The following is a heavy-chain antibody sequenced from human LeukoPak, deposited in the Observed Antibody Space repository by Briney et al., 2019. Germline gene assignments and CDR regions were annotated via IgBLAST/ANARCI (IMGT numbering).Heavy chain of an antibody. CDR2: INHSGSA. Sequence: SETLSLTCAVYGGSVSGYFWSWIPQPPGKGREWIGEINHSGSARYNPSLKSRVTISVDTSKDQFTRELSSVTAADTAVYYCANRNYYGSESRLGFDPWGQGTLVTVSS. V-gene: IGHV4-34*01. D-gene: IGHD3-10*01. CDR1: GGSVSGYF. J-gene: IGHJ5*02. CDR3: ANRNYYGSESRLGFDP.